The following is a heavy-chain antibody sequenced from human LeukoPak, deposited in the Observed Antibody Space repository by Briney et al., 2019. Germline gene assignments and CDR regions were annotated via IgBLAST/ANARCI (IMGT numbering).Heavy chain of an antibody. CDR3: ARADVLRYFDWLLPPGDY. CDR1: GYTFTSYG. D-gene: IGHD3-9*01. CDR2: ISAYNGNT. J-gene: IGHJ4*02. V-gene: IGHV1-18*01. Sequence: ASVKVSCKASGYTFTSYGISWVRQAPGQGREWVGWISAYNGNTNYAQKLQRRVTMTTDTSTSTAYMQLRSLRADDTAVYYGARADVLRYFDWLLPPGDYWGQGTLVTVSS.